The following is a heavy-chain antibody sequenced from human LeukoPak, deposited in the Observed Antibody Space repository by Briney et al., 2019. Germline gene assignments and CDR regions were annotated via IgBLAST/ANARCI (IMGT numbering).Heavy chain of an antibody. Sequence: GASVKVSCKASGYTLTGYYMHWVRQAPGQGLEWMGWISTYNDNTNYAQKLQGRVTMTTDTSTSTAYMELRSLRYEDTAVYYCASGGYCSGGSCYEGSFAYWGQGTLVTVSS. V-gene: IGHV1-18*04. J-gene: IGHJ4*02. D-gene: IGHD2-15*01. CDR2: ISTYNDNT. CDR3: ASGGYCSGGSCYEGSFAY. CDR1: GYTLTGYY.